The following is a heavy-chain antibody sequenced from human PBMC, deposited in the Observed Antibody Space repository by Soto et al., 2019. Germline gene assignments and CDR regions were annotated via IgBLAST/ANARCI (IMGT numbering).Heavy chain of an antibody. J-gene: IGHJ4*02. CDR2: ISYDGSNK. Sequence: PGGSLRLSCAASGFTFSSYGMHRVRQAPGKGLEWVAVISYDGSNKYYADSVKGRFTISRDNSKNTLYLQMNSLRAEDTAVYYCAKEGSSSWYGSFYFDYWGQGTLVTVSS. CDR1: GFTFSSYG. D-gene: IGHD6-13*01. V-gene: IGHV3-30*18. CDR3: AKEGSSSWYGSFYFDY.